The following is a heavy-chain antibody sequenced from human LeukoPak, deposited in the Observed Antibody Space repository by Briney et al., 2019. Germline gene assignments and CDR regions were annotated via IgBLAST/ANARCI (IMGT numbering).Heavy chain of an antibody. CDR2: ISAYNGNT. Sequence: ASVKVSCKASGYTFTSYGISWVRQAAGQGLEWMGWISAYNGNTNYAQKLQGRVTMTTDTSTSTAYIELRSLRSDDTAVYYCARDLVQDDFWSGYYWEYYGMDVWGQGTTVTVSS. D-gene: IGHD3-3*01. CDR3: ARDLVQDDFWSGYYWEYYGMDV. J-gene: IGHJ6*02. CDR1: GYTFTSYG. V-gene: IGHV1-18*01.